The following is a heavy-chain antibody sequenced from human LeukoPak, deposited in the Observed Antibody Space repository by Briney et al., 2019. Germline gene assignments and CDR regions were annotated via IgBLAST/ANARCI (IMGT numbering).Heavy chain of an antibody. Sequence: GSLRLSCAASGFTFSSYSMNWVRQAPGKGLEWVSSISSSSSYIYYADSVKGRFTISRDNVKNSLYLQMNSLRDEDTAVYYCARDRGHCTIPSCYTFGFDPWGQGTLVTVSS. CDR3: ARDRGHCTIPSCYTFGFDP. V-gene: IGHV3-21*01. CDR1: GFTFSSYS. D-gene: IGHD2-2*02. CDR2: ISSSSSYI. J-gene: IGHJ5*02.